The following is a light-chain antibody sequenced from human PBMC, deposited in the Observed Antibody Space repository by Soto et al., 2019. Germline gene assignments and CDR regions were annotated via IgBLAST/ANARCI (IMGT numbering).Light chain of an antibody. CDR1: SSDAGGYYY. CDR3: SLYTSSSAPHVV. CDR2: EVT. J-gene: IGLJ2*01. Sequence: QSVLTQPASVSGSPGQSITISCTGTSSDAGGYYYVSWYQHHPGKAPKLIIYEVTNRPSGVSYRFSGSKSGNTASLIISGLQAEDEADYYCSLYTSSSAPHVVFGGGTKLTVL. V-gene: IGLV2-14*01.